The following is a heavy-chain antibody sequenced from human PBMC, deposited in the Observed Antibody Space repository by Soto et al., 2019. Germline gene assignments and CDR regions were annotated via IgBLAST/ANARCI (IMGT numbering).Heavy chain of an antibody. Sequence: GGSVKVSCKASGYNFTCYYMHWVRQAPGQGLEWMGWINPNSGGTNYAQKFQGRVTMTMDTSISTAYMELSRLRSDDTAVYYCARSGFVSYDILTGYLGPSPYDAFDIWGQGTMVTV. CDR2: INPNSGGT. J-gene: IGHJ3*02. V-gene: IGHV1-2*02. CDR3: ARSGFVSYDILTGYLGPSPYDAFDI. CDR1: GYNFTCYY. D-gene: IGHD3-9*01.